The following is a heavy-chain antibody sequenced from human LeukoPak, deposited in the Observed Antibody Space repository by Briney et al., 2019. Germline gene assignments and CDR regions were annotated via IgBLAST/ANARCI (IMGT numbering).Heavy chain of an antibody. Sequence: SETLSLTCAVYGGSFSGYYWSWIRQPPGKGLEWIGEINHSGSTNYNPSLKSRVTISVDTSKNQFSLKLSSVTAADTAVYYCARPIPLGFDPWGQGTLVTVSS. CDR1: GGSFSGYY. V-gene: IGHV4-34*01. J-gene: IGHJ5*02. CDR2: INHSGST. CDR3: ARPIPLGFDP.